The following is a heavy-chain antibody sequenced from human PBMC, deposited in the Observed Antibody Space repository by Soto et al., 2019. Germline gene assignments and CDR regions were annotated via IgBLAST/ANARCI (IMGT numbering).Heavy chain of an antibody. CDR1: GGSIRSSDYY. V-gene: IGHV4-30-4*01. J-gene: IGHJ4*02. CDR3: ARVIITATGTSGFDS. Sequence: QVQLQESGPGLVKPSQTLSLTCTVSGGSIRSSDYYWSWIRQPPGKGLEWIGYVYYSESAYYNPSLQSRGFISIDTSKNQFSLTLSSGTAAETAVYYCARVIITATGTSGFDSWGQETLVTVSS. D-gene: IGHD1-1*01. CDR2: VYYSESA.